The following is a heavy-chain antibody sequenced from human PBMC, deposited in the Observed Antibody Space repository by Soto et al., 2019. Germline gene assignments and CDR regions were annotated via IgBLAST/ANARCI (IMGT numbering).Heavy chain of an antibody. J-gene: IGHJ4*02. CDR1: GGSVSSGDYY. V-gene: IGHV4-61*08. CDR3: ARERTGDPTFFDY. CDR2: VYYSGST. D-gene: IGHD1-1*01. Sequence: SETLSLICTVSGGSVSSGDYYWSWIRQPPGKGLQWIGYVYYSGSTDYNPSLKSRVTISVDTSKNQFSLKLTSVTVADTAVYYCARERTGDPTFFDYWGQGTLVTVSS.